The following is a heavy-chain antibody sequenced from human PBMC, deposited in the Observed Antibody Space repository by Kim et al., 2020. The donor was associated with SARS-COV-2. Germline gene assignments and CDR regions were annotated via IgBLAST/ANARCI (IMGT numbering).Heavy chain of an antibody. V-gene: IGHV4-59*13. CDR1: GGSISSYY. J-gene: IGHJ3*02. Sequence: SETLSLTCTVSGGSISSYYWSWIRQPPGKGLEWIGYIYYSGSTNYNPSLKSRVTISVDTSKNQFSLKLSSVTAADTAVYYCARSGLSGSRAFDIWGQGTMVTVSS. CDR2: IYYSGST. D-gene: IGHD5-12*01. CDR3: ARSGLSGSRAFDI.